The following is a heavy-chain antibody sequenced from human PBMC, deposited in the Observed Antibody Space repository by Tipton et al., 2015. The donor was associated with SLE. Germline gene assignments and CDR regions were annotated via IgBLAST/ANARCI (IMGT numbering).Heavy chain of an antibody. D-gene: IGHD2-21*01. Sequence: SLRLSCVASGITFGGYAMTWVRQAPGKGLEWVSSITGGGFNTYYADSVKGRFTISRDNSKNTLYLQMNSLRAEGTAVFYCARYGDYGPLRHWGQGTLVTVSS. J-gene: IGHJ4*02. CDR3: ARYGDYGPLRH. CDR2: ITGGGFNT. CDR1: GITFGGYA. V-gene: IGHV3-23*01.